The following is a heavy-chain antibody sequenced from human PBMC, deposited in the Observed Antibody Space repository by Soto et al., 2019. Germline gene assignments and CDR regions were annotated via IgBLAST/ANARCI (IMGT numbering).Heavy chain of an antibody. CDR2: IYHSGST. J-gene: IGHJ3*02. Sequence: PSETLSLTCNVSGGSITSDYWSWIRQPPGKGLEWIGYIYHSGSTNYNPSLRSRATISVDTSKNQFSLKLSSMTAADTAVYYCAKSPLSIFVPFRAFDIWGQGTMVTVSS. CDR3: AKSPLSIFVPFRAFDI. D-gene: IGHD2-2*01. V-gene: IGHV4-59*08. CDR1: GGSITSDY.